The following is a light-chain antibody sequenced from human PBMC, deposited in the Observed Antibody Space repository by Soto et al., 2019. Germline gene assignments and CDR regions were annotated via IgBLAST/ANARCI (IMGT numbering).Light chain of an antibody. CDR2: DVT. Sequence: QSALTQPASVSGSPGQSITISCTGTSSDVGGYNYVSWYQQHPGKAPKLMIYDVTNRPSGVSNRFSGSKSGNTASLTISGLQSEDEAVYYCSSYSSSSTLVFGVGTKLTVL. CDR1: SSDVGGYNY. CDR3: SSYSSSSTLV. V-gene: IGLV2-14*01. J-gene: IGLJ2*01.